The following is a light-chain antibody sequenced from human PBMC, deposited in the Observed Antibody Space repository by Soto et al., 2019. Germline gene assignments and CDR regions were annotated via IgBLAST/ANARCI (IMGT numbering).Light chain of an antibody. CDR2: GAS. CDR1: QSVSSN. CDR3: QQYNNWPGT. Sequence: EIVMTQSPSTLSVSPVERSTLSFIASQSVSSNLAWYQQKPGQAPRLLIYGASTRATGIPARFSGSGSGTEFTLTISSLQSEDFAVYYCQQYNNWPGTFGQGTKVDIK. J-gene: IGKJ1*01. V-gene: IGKV3-15*01.